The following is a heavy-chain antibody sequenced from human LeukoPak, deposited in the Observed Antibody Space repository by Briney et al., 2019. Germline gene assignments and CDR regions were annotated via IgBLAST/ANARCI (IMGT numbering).Heavy chain of an antibody. CDR2: INTDGRTT. CDR1: GFTFNNYW. CDR3: ARVNGDDSSGLLY. Sequence: GGSLRLSCAASGFTFNNYWIHWVRQAPGKGLVWVSRINTDGRTTTYADSVKGRFTISRDNAKNTVHLQMNSLRSEDTAVYYCARVNGDDSSGLLYWGQGTLVTVSS. V-gene: IGHV3-74*01. J-gene: IGHJ4*02. D-gene: IGHD3-22*01.